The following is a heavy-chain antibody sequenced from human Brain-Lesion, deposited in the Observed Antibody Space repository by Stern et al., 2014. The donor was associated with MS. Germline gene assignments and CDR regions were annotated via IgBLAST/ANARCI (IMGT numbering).Heavy chain of an antibody. CDR2: SDHSGST. CDR1: GGSISSSNW. Sequence: VQLVESGPGLVKPSGTLSLTCAVSGGSISSSNWWSWVRQSPGKGLEWIGESDHSGSTIYNPSLKSRVTVSVDKSKNPFPLALRSVPAADTAVYFCARFPASRPHVFDSWGQGTLVTVSS. CDR3: ARFPASRPHVFDS. D-gene: IGHD6-13*01. V-gene: IGHV4-4*02. J-gene: IGHJ4*02.